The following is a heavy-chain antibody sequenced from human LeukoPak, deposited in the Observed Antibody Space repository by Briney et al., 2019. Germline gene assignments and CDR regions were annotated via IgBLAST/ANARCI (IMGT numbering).Heavy chain of an antibody. CDR3: ARDRLPPPGVYCFDP. Sequence: ERSLRLSCAASGFTFSTYAMHWVRQAPDKGLEWVAAISSDGNHKHFADSVRGRFTISRDNSKNTLFLQMNSLRPDDTAVYYCARDRLPPPGVYCFDPWGQGTLVTVSS. CDR2: ISSDGNHK. V-gene: IGHV3-30-3*01. J-gene: IGHJ5*02. D-gene: IGHD5-12*01. CDR1: GFTFSTYA.